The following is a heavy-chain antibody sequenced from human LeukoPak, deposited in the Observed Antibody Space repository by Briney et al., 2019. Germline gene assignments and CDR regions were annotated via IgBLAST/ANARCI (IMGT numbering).Heavy chain of an antibody. CDR2: ITASGGT. Sequence: GGSLRLSCAASGFTFSSYAMSWVRQAPGKGLEWVSTITASGGTYYADSVKGRFTISRDNSKNTVYLQMNSLRAEDTAVYYCAKDARWYCSTTTCFIFDYWGQGTLVTVSS. J-gene: IGHJ4*02. CDR3: AKDARWYCSTTTCFIFDY. CDR1: GFTFSSYA. V-gene: IGHV3-23*01. D-gene: IGHD2-2*01.